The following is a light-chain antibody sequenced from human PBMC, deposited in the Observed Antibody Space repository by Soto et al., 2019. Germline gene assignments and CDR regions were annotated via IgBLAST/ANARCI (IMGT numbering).Light chain of an antibody. Sequence: QSVLTQPPSVSGAPGQRVTISCTGSSSNIGAGYDVHWYQQLPGTAPKLLIYGNSNRPSGVPDRFSGSKSGTSASLAITGLQAEAEADYYCQSYDSSLSVVVFGGGTQLTVL. CDR3: QSYDSSLSVVV. CDR1: SSNIGAGYD. V-gene: IGLV1-40*01. CDR2: GNS. J-gene: IGLJ2*01.